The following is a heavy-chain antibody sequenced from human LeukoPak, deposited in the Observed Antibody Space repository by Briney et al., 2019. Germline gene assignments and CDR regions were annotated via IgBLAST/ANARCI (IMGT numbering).Heavy chain of an antibody. V-gene: IGHV3-30*02. J-gene: IGHJ5*02. CDR3: AKGEYSSSPFDP. CDR1: GFTFSSYG. D-gene: IGHD6-6*01. Sequence: GGSLRLSCAASGFTFSSYGMHWVRQAPGKGLEWVTFIRYDGSNKYYTDSVKGRFTISRDNSKNTLYLQMNSLRAEDTAVYYCAKGEYSSSPFDPWGQGTLVAVSS. CDR2: IRYDGSNK.